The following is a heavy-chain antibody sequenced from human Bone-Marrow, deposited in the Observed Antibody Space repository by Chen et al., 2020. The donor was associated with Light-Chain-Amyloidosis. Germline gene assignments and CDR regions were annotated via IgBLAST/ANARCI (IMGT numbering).Heavy chain of an antibody. D-gene: IGHD5-12*01. CDR1: GYTFTSYY. CDR3: ARGGGSTIRRGGPDY. J-gene: IGHJ4*02. CDR2: INPSVGRP. Sequence: QVQLVQSGAEVKKPGASVKVSCKASGYTFTSYYMHWVRQAPGQGLEWMGIINPSVGRPRCAQKLQGIVTMTRYTSTSTVYRELRSLRSEDTAVYYCARGGGSTIRRGGPDYWGQGTLVTVSS. V-gene: IGHV1-46*01.